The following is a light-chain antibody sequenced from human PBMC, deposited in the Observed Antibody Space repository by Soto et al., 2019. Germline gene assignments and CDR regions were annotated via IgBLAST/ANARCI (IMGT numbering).Light chain of an antibody. J-gene: IGKJ1*01. Sequence: EIVMTQSPATLSVSPGERATLSCRASQNISSNLAWYQQKPGQAPRVLIDGASTRATGIPARFSGSGSGTEFTLTISSLQSEDFAVYYCQQYNNWLWTFGQATKVEIK. V-gene: IGKV3-15*01. CDR2: GAS. CDR3: QQYNNWLWT. CDR1: QNISSN.